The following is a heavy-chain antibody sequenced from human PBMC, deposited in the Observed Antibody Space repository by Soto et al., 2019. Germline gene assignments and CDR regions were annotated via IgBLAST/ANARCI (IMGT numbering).Heavy chain of an antibody. J-gene: IGHJ6*02. Sequence: SVKVSCKASGGTFSSYAISWVRQAPGQGLEWMGGIIPIFGTANYAQKFQGRVTITADESMSTAYMELSSLRSEDTAVYYCARVTVVVPAAIGGYYYYGMDVWGQGTTVTVSS. CDR1: GGTFSSYA. D-gene: IGHD2-2*02. CDR3: ARVTVVVPAAIGGYYYYGMDV. V-gene: IGHV1-69*13. CDR2: IIPIFGTA.